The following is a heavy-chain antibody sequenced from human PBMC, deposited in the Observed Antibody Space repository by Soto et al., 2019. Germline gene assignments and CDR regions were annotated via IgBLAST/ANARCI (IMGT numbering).Heavy chain of an antibody. V-gene: IGHV4-4*07. CDR1: GGSISSYY. Sequence: QVQLQESGPGLVKPSETLSLTCTVSGGSISSYYWSWIRQPAGKGLEWIGRIYTSGSTNYNPSLKSRVTLSVDTSKNQFSLKLSSVTAADTAVYYCARGGIPYYYYYYGMDVWGQGTTVTVSS. CDR3: ARGGIPYYYYYYGMDV. J-gene: IGHJ6*02. CDR2: IYTSGST. D-gene: IGHD2-15*01.